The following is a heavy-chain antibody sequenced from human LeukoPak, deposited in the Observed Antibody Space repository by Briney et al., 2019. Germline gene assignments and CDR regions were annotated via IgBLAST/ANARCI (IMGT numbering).Heavy chain of an antibody. CDR3: ARENFQY. J-gene: IGHJ4*02. Sequence: GGSLRLSCAASGFTFSSYAMSWVRQAPGKGLEWVANIKPDGSDEYYVDSVKGRFPISRDTAENSLYLQMNSLRAEDTAVYYCARENFQYWAQGTLVTVSS. V-gene: IGHV3-7*04. CDR2: IKPDGSDE. CDR1: GFTFSSYA.